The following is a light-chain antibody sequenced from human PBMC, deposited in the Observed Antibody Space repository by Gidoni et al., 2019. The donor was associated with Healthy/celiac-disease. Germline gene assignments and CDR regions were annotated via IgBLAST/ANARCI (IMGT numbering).Light chain of an antibody. V-gene: IGKV1-5*01. Sequence: DIQMTQSPSTLSASVGDRVTITCRASQSISSWLAWYQQKPGKAPKLLIYDASSVESGVPSRFSGSGSGTEFTRTIYSLQPDDFATYYCQQYNSYSSITFGQGTRLEIK. CDR1: QSISSW. CDR3: QQYNSYSSIT. CDR2: DAS. J-gene: IGKJ5*01.